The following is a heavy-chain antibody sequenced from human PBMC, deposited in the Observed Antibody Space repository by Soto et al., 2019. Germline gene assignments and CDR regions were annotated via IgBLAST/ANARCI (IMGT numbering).Heavy chain of an antibody. Sequence: QVQLVESGGGVVQPGRSLRLSCAASGFTFSSYGMHWVRQAPGKGLEWVAVISYDGSNKYYADSVKGRFTISRDNSKNTLYLQMNSLRAKDTAVYYCAKQWSGSSVAFDYWGQGTLVTVSS. V-gene: IGHV3-30*18. CDR1: GFTFSSYG. CDR2: ISYDGSNK. J-gene: IGHJ4*02. D-gene: IGHD6-6*01. CDR3: AKQWSGSSVAFDY.